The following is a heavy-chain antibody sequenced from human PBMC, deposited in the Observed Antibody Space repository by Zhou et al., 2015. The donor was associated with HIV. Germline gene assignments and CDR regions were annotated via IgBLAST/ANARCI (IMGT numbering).Heavy chain of an antibody. D-gene: IGHD3-9*01. V-gene: IGHV1-58*01. Sequence: QMQLVQSGPEVKKPGTSVKVSCKASGFTFTSSAVQWVRQARGQRLEWIGWIVVGSGNTNYAQKFQERVTITRDMSTSTAYMELSSLRSEDTAVYYCAAGPLRYFDWPSSFDYWGQGTLVTVSS. CDR2: IVVGSGNT. J-gene: IGHJ4*02. CDR3: AAGPLRYFDWPSSFDY. CDR1: GFTFTSSA.